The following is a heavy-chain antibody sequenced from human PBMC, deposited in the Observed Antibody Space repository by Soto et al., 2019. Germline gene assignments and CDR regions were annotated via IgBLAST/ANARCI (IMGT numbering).Heavy chain of an antibody. CDR3: AKDGRGSGSHYNSFGY. Sequence: EVQLVESGGGLIQPGGSLKPSCAASGFTVGNNYMSWVRQAPGKGLEWVSLIYSTGTTKYADSVKGRFTVSRDNAKNTLYLQMNSLRAEDTAVYYCAKDGRGSGSHYNSFGYWGQGTLVTVSS. D-gene: IGHD3-10*01. J-gene: IGHJ4*02. CDR2: IYSTGTT. CDR1: GFTVGNNY. V-gene: IGHV3-53*01.